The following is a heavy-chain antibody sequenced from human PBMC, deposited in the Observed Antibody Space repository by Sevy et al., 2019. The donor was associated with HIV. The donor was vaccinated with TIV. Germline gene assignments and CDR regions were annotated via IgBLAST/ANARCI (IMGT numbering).Heavy chain of an antibody. J-gene: IGHJ4*02. V-gene: IGHV3-49*04. CDR1: GFTFPDYA. CDR2: IRSKEYNGTT. Sequence: GGSLRLSCTASGFTFPDYALSWVRQAPGSGLEWLGFIRSKEYNGTTAYAASVRGRFTISRDDSKSVAYLQMNSLKTADTGIYFCTRSTTTGYWGRGILVTVSS. CDR3: TRSTTTGY. D-gene: IGHD1-1*01.